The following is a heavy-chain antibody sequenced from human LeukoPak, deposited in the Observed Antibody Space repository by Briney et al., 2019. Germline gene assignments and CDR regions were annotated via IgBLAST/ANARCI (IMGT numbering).Heavy chain of an antibody. CDR2: ISYDGSNK. J-gene: IGHJ3*02. CDR1: GFTFSSYA. Sequence: GGSLRLSCAASGFTFSSYAMHWVRQAPGKGLEWVAVISYDGSNKYYADSVKGRFTISRDNSKNTLYLQMNSLRAEDTAVYYCASSVTIFGVAHAFDIWGQGTMVTVSS. CDR3: ASSVTIFGVAHAFDI. V-gene: IGHV3-30-3*01. D-gene: IGHD3-3*01.